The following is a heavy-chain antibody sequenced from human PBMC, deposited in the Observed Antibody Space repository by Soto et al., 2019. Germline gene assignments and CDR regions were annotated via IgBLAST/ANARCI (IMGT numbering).Heavy chain of an antibody. J-gene: IGHJ6*02. CDR1: GDSVSSNSAA. Sequence: SQTLSLTCAISGDSVSSNSAAWNWIRQSPSRGLEWLGRTYYRSKWYNDYAVSVKSRITINPDTSKNQFSLQLNSVTPEDTAVYYCARDLTASSLDYYYYGMDVWGQGTTVIVSS. V-gene: IGHV6-1*01. D-gene: IGHD6-13*01. CDR3: ARDLTASSLDYYYYGMDV. CDR2: TYYRSKWYN.